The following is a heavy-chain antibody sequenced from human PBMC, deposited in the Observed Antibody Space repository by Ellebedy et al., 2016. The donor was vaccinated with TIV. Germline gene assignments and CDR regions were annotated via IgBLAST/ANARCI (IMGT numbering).Heavy chain of an antibody. Sequence: AASVKISCKASGYTFTSYAMHWVRQPPGQRLEWMGWINSGNGNTKYSQKFQGRVTITRDTSASTAYMELSSLRSEDTAVYYSAKDRGGTGDFDYWGQGTLVTVSS. V-gene: IGHV1-3*01. CDR2: INSGNGNT. CDR3: AKDRGGTGDFDY. CDR1: GYTFTSYA. J-gene: IGHJ4*02. D-gene: IGHD3-16*01.